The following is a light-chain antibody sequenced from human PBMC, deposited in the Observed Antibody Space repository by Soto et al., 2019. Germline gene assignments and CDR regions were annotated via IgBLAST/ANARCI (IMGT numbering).Light chain of an antibody. V-gene: IGKV1-9*01. J-gene: IGKJ4*01. CDR3: QQLYSHPLT. Sequence: IQLTQSPSSLSASVGDRVTITCRAVHGITSYLAWYQQRPGKAPGLLIYSASTLQSGVPSRFSGSGYGTDFSLTISNLQPEDFATYYCQQLYSHPLTFGGGTKVDI. CDR2: SAS. CDR1: HGITSY.